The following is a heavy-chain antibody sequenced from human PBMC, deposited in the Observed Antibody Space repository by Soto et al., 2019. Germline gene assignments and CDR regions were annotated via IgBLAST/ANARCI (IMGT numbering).Heavy chain of an antibody. Sequence: QVQLVQSGAEVKKPGSSVKVSCKASGGTFSSYTISWVRQAPGQGLEWMGRIIPILGIANYALKFQGRVTITADKSTSTAYMELSSLRSEDTAVYYCASFFTVTTQNWYFDLWGRGTLVTVSS. D-gene: IGHD4-4*01. CDR2: IIPILGIA. CDR3: ASFFTVTTQNWYFDL. V-gene: IGHV1-69*02. J-gene: IGHJ2*01. CDR1: GGTFSSYT.